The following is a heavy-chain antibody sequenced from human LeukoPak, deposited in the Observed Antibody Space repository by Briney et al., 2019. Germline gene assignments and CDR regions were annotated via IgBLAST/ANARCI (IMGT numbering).Heavy chain of an antibody. D-gene: IGHD6-13*01. V-gene: IGHV4-59*01. CDR1: GGSISSYY. CDR2: IYYSGST. CDR3: ARGLGYSSSWYGRIFDY. J-gene: IGHJ4*02. Sequence: SETLSLTCTVSGGSISSYYWSWIRQPPGKGLEWIGYIYYSGSTNYNPSLKSRVTISVDTSKNQFSLKLSSVTAADTAVYYCARGLGYSSSWYGRIFDYWGQGTLVTVSS.